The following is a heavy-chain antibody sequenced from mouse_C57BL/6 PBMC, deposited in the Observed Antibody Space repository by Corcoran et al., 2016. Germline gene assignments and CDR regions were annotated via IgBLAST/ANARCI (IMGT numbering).Heavy chain of an antibody. J-gene: IGHJ4*01. CDR1: GYTFTDYY. Sequence: EVQLQQSGPELVKPGASVKISCKASGYTFTDYYMNWVKQSHGKSLEWIGDINPNNGGTSYNQKFKGKATLTVDKSSSTAYMELRSLTSEDSAVYYCARRDYDRLYYAMDYWGQGTSVTVSS. D-gene: IGHD2-4*01. V-gene: IGHV1-26*01. CDR3: ARRDYDRLYYAMDY. CDR2: INPNNGGT.